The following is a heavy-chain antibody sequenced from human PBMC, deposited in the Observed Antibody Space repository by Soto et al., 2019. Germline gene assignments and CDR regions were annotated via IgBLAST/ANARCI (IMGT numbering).Heavy chain of an antibody. CDR2: ISYDGSNK. D-gene: IGHD3-22*01. CDR1: GFTFSSYG. Sequence: GGSLRLSCAASGFTFSSYGMHWVRQAPGKGLEWVAVISYDGSNKYYADSVKGRFTISRDNSKNTLYLQMNSLSDEDTAVYYCARLHYDTTGYPLDYWGQGTLVTVSS. V-gene: IGHV3-30*03. CDR3: ARLHYDTTGYPLDY. J-gene: IGHJ4*02.